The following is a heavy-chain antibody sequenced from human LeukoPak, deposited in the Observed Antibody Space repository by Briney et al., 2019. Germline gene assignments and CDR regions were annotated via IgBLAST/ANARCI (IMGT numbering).Heavy chain of an antibody. D-gene: IGHD5-24*01. V-gene: IGHV4-59*01. J-gene: IGHJ4*02. Sequence: SETLSLTCTVSGASINGYYWSWIRQPPGKGLEWIGNVHYSLSSNYSPSLESRVTISMDTSQRQFSLKLTSVTAADTAVYYCACYKIVERNFDFWGQGMLVTVSS. CDR2: VHYSLSS. CDR3: ACYKIVERNFDF. CDR1: GASINGYY.